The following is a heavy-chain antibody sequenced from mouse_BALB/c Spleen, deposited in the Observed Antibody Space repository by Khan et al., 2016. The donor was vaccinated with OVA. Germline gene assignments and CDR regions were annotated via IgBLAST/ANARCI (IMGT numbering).Heavy chain of an antibody. V-gene: IGHV9-3-1*01. D-gene: IGHD2-10*01. CDR3: ARPPYFSYTLDY. Sequence: QIQLVQSGPELKKPGETVKISCKASGYTFTNYGMNWVKKSPGKVLNWMGWIKTSTGEPTYADAFKGRFAFPLKTSASTAYLQSNNLKNEDTATYCCARPPYFSYTLDYWGQGTSVTVSS. J-gene: IGHJ4*01. CDR2: IKTSTGEP. CDR1: GYTFTNYG.